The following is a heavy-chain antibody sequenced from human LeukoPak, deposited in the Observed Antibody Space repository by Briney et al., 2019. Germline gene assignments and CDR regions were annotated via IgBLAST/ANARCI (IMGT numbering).Heavy chain of an antibody. J-gene: IGHJ4*02. Sequence: PSETLSLTCTVSGGSISSGSYYWSWIRQPAGKGLEWIGRIYTSGSTNYNPSLKSRVTISVDTSKNQFSLKLSSVTAADTAVYYWARHIAVAGKVLYFDYWGQGTLVTVSS. CDR1: GGSISSGSYY. CDR3: ARHIAVAGKVLYFDY. V-gene: IGHV4-61*02. CDR2: IYTSGST. D-gene: IGHD6-19*01.